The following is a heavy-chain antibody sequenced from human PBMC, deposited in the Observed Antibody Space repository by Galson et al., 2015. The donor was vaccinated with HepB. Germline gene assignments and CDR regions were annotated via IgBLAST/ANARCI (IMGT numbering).Heavy chain of an antibody. D-gene: IGHD3-3*01. CDR2: IWFDGSNK. CDR1: GFTFSSYG. CDR3: ARDRNDFWSGYYLFDY. J-gene: IGHJ4*02. Sequence: LRLSCAASGFTFSSYGMHWVRQAPGKGLEWVAVIWFDGSNKYYADSVKGRFTISRDNSKNTLYLQMNSLRAEDTAVYYCARDRNDFWSGYYLFDYWGQGTLVTVSS. V-gene: IGHV3-33*01.